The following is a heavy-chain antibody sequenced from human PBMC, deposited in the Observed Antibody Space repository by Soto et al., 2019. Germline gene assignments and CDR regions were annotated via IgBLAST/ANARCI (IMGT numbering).Heavy chain of an antibody. Sequence: QVQLVQSGAEVKKPGASVKFSCKASGYTFTSYAMHWVRQAPGQRLEWMGWINAGNGNTKYSQKFQGRVTITRDTSASTAYIELSSLRSDDTAVYYCARDGRQLGAFDIWGQGTMVTVSS. CDR3: ARDGRQLGAFDI. V-gene: IGHV1-3*01. CDR2: INAGNGNT. CDR1: GYTFTSYA. D-gene: IGHD2-2*01. J-gene: IGHJ3*02.